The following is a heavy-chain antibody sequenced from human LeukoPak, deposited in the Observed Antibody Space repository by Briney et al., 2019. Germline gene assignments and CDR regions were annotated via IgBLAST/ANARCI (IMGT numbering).Heavy chain of an antibody. CDR3: ARGIQLWLMFDP. CDR1: GYTFTSYD. V-gene: IGHV1-8*01. J-gene: IGHJ5*02. Sequence: ASVKVSCKASGYTFTSYDINWVRQATGQGLEWMGWMNPNSGNTGYAQKFQGRVTMTRNTSISTAYMELSSLRSEDTAVYYCARGIQLWLMFDPWGQGTLVTVSS. D-gene: IGHD5-18*01. CDR2: MNPNSGNT.